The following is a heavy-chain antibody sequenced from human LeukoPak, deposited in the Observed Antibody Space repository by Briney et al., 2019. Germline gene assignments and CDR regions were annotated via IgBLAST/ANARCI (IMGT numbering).Heavy chain of an antibody. D-gene: IGHD1-1*01. Sequence: GGSLRLSCAAPGFTFSSYGMHWVRQAPGKGLEWVAVISYDGRNKYYADSVKGRFTISRDNSKNTLYLQMNSLRAEDTAVYYCAKDRGSWNDLSGYYFDYWGQGTLVTVSS. CDR2: ISYDGRNK. CDR3: AKDRGSWNDLSGYYFDY. CDR1: GFTFSSYG. V-gene: IGHV3-30*18. J-gene: IGHJ4*02.